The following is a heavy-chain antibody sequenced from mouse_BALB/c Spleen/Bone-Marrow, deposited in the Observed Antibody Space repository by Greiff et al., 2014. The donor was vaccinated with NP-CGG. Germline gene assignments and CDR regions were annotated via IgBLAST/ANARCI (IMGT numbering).Heavy chain of an antibody. CDR3: ARLNYYGNLFV. Sequence: DVQLVESGGGLVQPGGSLKLSCAASGFDFSRFWMSWVRQAPGKGLEWIGEINPDSSTINYTPSLKDKFIISRDNAKNTLYLQMSKVRSEDTALYYCARLNYYGNLFVWGAGTTVTVSS. J-gene: IGHJ1*01. D-gene: IGHD1-1*01. CDR1: GFDFSRFW. V-gene: IGHV4-1*02. CDR2: INPDSSTI.